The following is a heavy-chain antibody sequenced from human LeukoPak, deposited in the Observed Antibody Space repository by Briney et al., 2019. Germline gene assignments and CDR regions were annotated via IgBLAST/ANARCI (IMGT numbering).Heavy chain of an antibody. Sequence: GSLRLSCAASGFTFSNAWMSWVRQAPGKGLEWIGEINHSGSTNYHPSLKRRVTISVGPYNNQFFQKLSSVTAADTAVYYCGRTYSSGWYGLWFDPWGQGTLVTVSS. J-gene: IGHJ5*02. CDR3: GRTYSSGWYGLWFDP. CDR1: GFTFSNAW. V-gene: IGHV4-34*01. CDR2: INHSGST. D-gene: IGHD6-19*01.